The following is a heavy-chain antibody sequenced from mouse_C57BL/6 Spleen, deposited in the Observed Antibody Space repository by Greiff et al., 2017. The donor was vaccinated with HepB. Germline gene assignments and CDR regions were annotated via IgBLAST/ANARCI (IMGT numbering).Heavy chain of an antibody. J-gene: IGHJ2*01. Sequence: VQLQQSGAELVRPGASVKLSCTASGFNIKDYYMHWVKQRPEQGLEWIGRIDPEDGDTEYAPKFQGKATMTADTSSNTAYLQLSSLTSEDTAVYYCTPSITVVPYFDYWGQGTTLTVSS. CDR2: IDPEDGDT. V-gene: IGHV14-1*01. CDR3: TPSITVVPYFDY. CDR1: GFNIKDYY. D-gene: IGHD1-1*01.